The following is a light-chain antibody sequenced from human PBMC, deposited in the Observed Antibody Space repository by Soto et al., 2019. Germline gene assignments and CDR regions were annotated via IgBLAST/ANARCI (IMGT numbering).Light chain of an antibody. CDR2: GAS. Sequence: EIVLTQSPGTLSLSPGERATLSCRASQSVNNNNLAWYQQKPGQAPRLYIYGASTRATGIPDRFSGSGSGTDFTLTISRLEPEDCAVYYCQQYGSTPLTFGGGTKVEIK. CDR1: QSVNNNN. V-gene: IGKV3-20*01. CDR3: QQYGSTPLT. J-gene: IGKJ4*01.